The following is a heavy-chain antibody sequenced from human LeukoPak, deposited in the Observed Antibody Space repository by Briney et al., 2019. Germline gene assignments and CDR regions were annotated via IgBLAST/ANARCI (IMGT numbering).Heavy chain of an antibody. Sequence: PGGSLRLSCAGSGFTFSSYSMNWVRQAPGKGLEWVSSISSGGTYIYYADSVKGRFTISRDNTKNSLSLQMNSLRAEDTAVYYCARDRSGYSGYECQAYWGRGTLVTVSS. V-gene: IGHV3-21*01. CDR1: GFTFSSYS. CDR2: ISSGGTYI. CDR3: ARDRSGYSGYECQAY. J-gene: IGHJ4*02. D-gene: IGHD5-12*01.